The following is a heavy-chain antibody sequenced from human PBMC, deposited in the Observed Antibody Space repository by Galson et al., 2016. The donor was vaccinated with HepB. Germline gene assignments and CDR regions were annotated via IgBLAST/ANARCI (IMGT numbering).Heavy chain of an antibody. D-gene: IGHD6-13*01. CDR1: GCTVSGKY. J-gene: IGHJ3*02. V-gene: IGHV3-53*01. CDR3: EGYSDPFDI. Sequence: SLRLSCAASGCTVSGKYMSWARQAPGKGLEGVAVIFSVDATYYRDPVQGRFTIPRDNSKNTLYLQMNNLRAEDTAGYYCEGYSDPFDIWGQGTMVTVSS. CDR2: IFSVDAT.